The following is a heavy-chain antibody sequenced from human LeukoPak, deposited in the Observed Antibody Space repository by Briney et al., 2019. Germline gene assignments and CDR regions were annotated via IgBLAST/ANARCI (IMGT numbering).Heavy chain of an antibody. Sequence: SVKVSCKASGGTFSSYAISWVRQAPGQGLEWMGGIIPIFGTANYAQKFQGRVTITTDESTSTAYMELRSLRSDDTAVYYCARDYYDSSGYPDYWGQGTLVTVSS. CDR2: IIPIFGTA. CDR1: GGTFSSYA. CDR3: ARDYYDSSGYPDY. J-gene: IGHJ4*02. D-gene: IGHD3-22*01. V-gene: IGHV1-69*05.